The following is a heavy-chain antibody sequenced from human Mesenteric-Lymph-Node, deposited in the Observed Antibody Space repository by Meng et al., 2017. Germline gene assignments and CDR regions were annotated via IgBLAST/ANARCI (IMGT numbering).Heavy chain of an antibody. V-gene: IGHV3-23*01. J-gene: IGHJ6*02. CDR1: GFTFSDYT. CDR3: ANGMDV. Sequence: GESLKISCAASGFTFSDYTMSWIRQAPGKGLEWVSAISGSGGSTYYADSVKGRFTISRDNSKNTLYLQMNSLRAEDTAVYYCANGMDVWGQGTTVTVSS. CDR2: ISGSGGST.